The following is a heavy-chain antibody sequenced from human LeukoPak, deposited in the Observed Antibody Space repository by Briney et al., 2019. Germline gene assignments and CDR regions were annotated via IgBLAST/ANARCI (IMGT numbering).Heavy chain of an antibody. CDR1: GFTLSSYD. D-gene: IGHD2-8*01. J-gene: IGHJ4*02. CDR2: ISASGSNT. Sequence: GGSLRLSCAASGFTLSSYDMSWVRQVPGKGLEWVSGISASGSNTYYSDSVKGRATISRDHSQNTLSLQMNTLRAEDTAVYYCVKAAVPGVKYYFDHWGQGTLVTVSS. CDR3: VKAAVPGVKYYFDH. V-gene: IGHV3-23*01.